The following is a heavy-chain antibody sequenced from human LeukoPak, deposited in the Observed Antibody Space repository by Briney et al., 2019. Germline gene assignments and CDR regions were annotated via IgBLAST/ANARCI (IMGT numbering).Heavy chain of an antibody. V-gene: IGHV1-46*01. CDR2: INPSGGIT. Sequence: SGKLSCKSAVYTFTSYDMHWLRQAPGQGLEGRGIINPSGGITSYAQKLQRRVTMTRDMSTSTLYMELSSLRSEDTALYYCFLSVNWKLESDDFDIWGQGTMVTVSS. CDR1: VYTFTSYD. D-gene: IGHD1-20*01. CDR3: FLSVNWKLESDDFDI. J-gene: IGHJ3*02.